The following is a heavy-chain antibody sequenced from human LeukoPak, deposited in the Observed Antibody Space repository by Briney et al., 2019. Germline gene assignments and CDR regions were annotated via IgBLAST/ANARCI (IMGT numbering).Heavy chain of an antibody. J-gene: IGHJ6*02. D-gene: IGHD3-10*01. CDR2: IYHSGST. CDR1: GVSISSCNW. Sequence: PSETLCLTCAVSGVSISSCNWWSWVRQPPGKGLEWIGEIYHSGSTNYNPSLKSRVTISVDKSKNQFSLKLSSVTAADTAVYYCARGSIWFGELYGTPYYYYGMDVWGQGTTVTVSS. CDR3: ARGSIWFGELYGTPYYYYGMDV. V-gene: IGHV4-4*02.